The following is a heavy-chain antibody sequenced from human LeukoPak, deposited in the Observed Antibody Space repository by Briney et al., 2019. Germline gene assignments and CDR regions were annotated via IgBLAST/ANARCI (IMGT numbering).Heavy chain of an antibody. Sequence: SSETLSLTCTVSGGSISSYYWSWIRQPPGKGLEWIGYIYYSGSTNYNPSLKSRVTISVDTSKNQFSLKLSSVTAADTAVYYCARRGAAYSGSYYYYGMDVWGQRTTVTVSS. CDR3: ARRGAAYSGSYYYYGMDV. CDR2: IYYSGST. V-gene: IGHV4-59*08. CDR1: GGSISSYY. J-gene: IGHJ6*02. D-gene: IGHD1-26*01.